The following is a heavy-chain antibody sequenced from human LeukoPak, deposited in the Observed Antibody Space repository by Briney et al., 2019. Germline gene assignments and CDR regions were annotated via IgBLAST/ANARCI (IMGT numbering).Heavy chain of an antibody. V-gene: IGHV4-59*01. J-gene: IGHJ4*02. Sequence: SETLSLTCTVSGGSISSYYWSWIRQPPGKGLEWIGYIYYGGSTNYNPSLKSRVTISVDTSKNQFSLKLSSVTAADTAVYYCARDCSSTSCYRRFDYWGQGTLVTVSS. CDR3: ARDCSSTSCYRRFDY. CDR2: IYYGGST. CDR1: GGSISSYY. D-gene: IGHD2-2*02.